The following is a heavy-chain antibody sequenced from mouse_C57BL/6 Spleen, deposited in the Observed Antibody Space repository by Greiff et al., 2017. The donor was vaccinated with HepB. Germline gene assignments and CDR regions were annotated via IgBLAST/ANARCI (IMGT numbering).Heavy chain of an antibody. D-gene: IGHD2-5*01. J-gene: IGHJ3*01. CDR2: TYPGSGST. V-gene: IGHV1-55*01. Sequence: QVQLQQPGAELVKPGASVKMSCKASGYTFTSYWITWVKQRPGQGLEWIGDTYPGSGSTNYNEKFKSKATLTVDTSSSTAYMQLSSLTSEDSAVYYCARSGDYSNWFAYWGQGTLVTVSA. CDR3: ARSGDYSNWFAY. CDR1: GYTFTSYW.